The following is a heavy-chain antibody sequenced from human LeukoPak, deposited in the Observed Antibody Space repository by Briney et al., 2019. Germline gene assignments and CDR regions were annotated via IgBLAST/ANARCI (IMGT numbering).Heavy chain of an antibody. D-gene: IGHD5-12*01. Sequence: GGSLRLSCVVSGFTFGSYAMSWVRQAPGKGLEWVAVISYDGSNKYYADSVKGRFTISRDNSKNTLYLQMNSLRAEDTAVYYCASRGYSGYAQYYFDYWGQGTLVTVSS. CDR1: GFTFGSYA. CDR3: ASRGYSGYAQYYFDY. V-gene: IGHV3-30-3*01. J-gene: IGHJ4*02. CDR2: ISYDGSNK.